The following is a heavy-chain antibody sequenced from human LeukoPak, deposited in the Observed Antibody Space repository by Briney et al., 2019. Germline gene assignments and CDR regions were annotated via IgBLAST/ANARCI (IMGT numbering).Heavy chain of an antibody. Sequence: SETLSLTCAVYGGSFSGYYWSWIRQPAGKGLEWIGRIYTSGSTNYNPSLKSRVTMSVDTSKNQFSLKLSSVTAADTAVYYCARDCQLLHNWAYYYYYMDVWGKGTTVTVSS. CDR2: IYTSGST. CDR3: ARDCQLLHNWAYYYYYMDV. D-gene: IGHD2-15*01. CDR1: GGSFSGYY. V-gene: IGHV4-4*07. J-gene: IGHJ6*03.